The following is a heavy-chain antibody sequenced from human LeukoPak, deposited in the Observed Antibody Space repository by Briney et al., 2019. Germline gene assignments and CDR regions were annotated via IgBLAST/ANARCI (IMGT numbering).Heavy chain of an antibody. CDR2: IDGDSTNT. D-gene: IGHD1-26*01. CDR3: ARGVGGTSYFDF. J-gene: IGHJ4*02. V-gene: IGHV1-3*01. CDR1: GYTFITYA. Sequence: ASVKVSCKASGYTFITYAMHWVRQAPGQRLEWMGWIDGDSTNTESSQRFQGRVTFARDTSARTAYMELSSLTSEDTAVYYCARGVGGTSYFDFWGQGTLVTVSS.